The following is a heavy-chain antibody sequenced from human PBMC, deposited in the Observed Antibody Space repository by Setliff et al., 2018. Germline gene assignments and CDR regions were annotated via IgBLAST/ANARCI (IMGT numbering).Heavy chain of an antibody. CDR3: ARDATRFKMYRGIKIRFYHIDV. CDR1: GFALSSSW. Sequence: GGSLRLSCGVTGFALSSSWMSWVRQAPGKGLEWVANIKEDGTERNYVDSVKGRFIISRDNARNSLFLQLTSLRAEDTPVYYCARDATRFKMYRGIKIRFYHIDVWGKGTTVTVSS. CDR2: IKEDGTER. D-gene: IGHD3-10*01. J-gene: IGHJ6*03. V-gene: IGHV3-7*01.